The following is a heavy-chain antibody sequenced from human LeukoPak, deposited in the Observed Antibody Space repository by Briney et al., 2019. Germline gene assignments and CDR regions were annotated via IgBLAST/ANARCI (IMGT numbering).Heavy chain of an antibody. D-gene: IGHD3-9*01. CDR3: AREIYDILTGYPDAFDI. J-gene: IGHJ3*02. V-gene: IGHV4-59*01. CDR2: IYYSGST. CDR1: GGSISSYY. Sequence: SETLSLTCTVSGGSISSYYWSWIRQPPGKGLEWIGYIYYSGSTNYNPSLKSRVTISVKTSKNQFSLKLSSVTAADTAVYYCAREIYDILTGYPDAFDIWGQGTMVTVSS.